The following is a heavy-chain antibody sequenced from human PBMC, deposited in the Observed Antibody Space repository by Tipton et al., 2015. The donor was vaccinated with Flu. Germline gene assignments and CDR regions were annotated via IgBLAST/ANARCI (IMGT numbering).Heavy chain of an antibody. V-gene: IGHV4-39*01. CDR2: IYPSGTT. D-gene: IGHD3-22*01. Sequence: TLSLTCTVSSGSIRSTNYFCAWIRQPPGKGLELIGSIYPSGTTYYNPSLKSRVTISVDTSKSQFSLKLRSVTAADTAVFYCGRHFTDLSYFDRSGVASFDYWGQGTLVTVSS. CDR1: SGSIRSTNYF. J-gene: IGHJ4*02. CDR3: GRHFTDLSYFDRSGVASFDY.